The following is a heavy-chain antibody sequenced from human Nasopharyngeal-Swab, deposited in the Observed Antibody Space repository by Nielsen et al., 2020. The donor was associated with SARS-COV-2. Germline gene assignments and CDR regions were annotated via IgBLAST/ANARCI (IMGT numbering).Heavy chain of an antibody. CDR1: GFSLATSGVG. D-gene: IGHD6-13*01. J-gene: IGHJ4*02. CDR2: IFWDDDK. Sequence: SGPTLVKPTQTLTLTCTFSGFSLATSGVGVGWIRQPPGKALEWLTLIFWDDDKCYSPSLKSRLTITKDTSKNQVVLTMTNMDPVDTATYYCARVSSWSNFDYWGQGTLVTVSS. CDR3: ARVSSWSNFDY. V-gene: IGHV2-5*02.